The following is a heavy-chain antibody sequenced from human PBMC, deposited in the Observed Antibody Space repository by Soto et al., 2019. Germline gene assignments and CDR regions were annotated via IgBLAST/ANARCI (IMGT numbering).Heavy chain of an antibody. CDR3: ARGYYDILTGYYSDY. J-gene: IGHJ4*02. V-gene: IGHV3-21*01. CDR2: ISSSSSYI. CDR1: GFTFSSYS. D-gene: IGHD3-9*01. Sequence: EVQLVESGGGLVKPGGSLRLSCAASGFTFSSYSMNWVRQAPGKGLEWVSSISSSSSYIYYADSVKGRFTISRDNAKNSLYLQMNSLRAEDTAVCYCARGYYDILTGYYSDYWGQGTLVTVSS.